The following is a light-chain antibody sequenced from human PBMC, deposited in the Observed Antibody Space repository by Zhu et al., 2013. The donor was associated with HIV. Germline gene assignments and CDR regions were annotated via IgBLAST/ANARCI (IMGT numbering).Light chain of an antibody. CDR2: AAS. CDR1: HDINNY. CDR3: QQSNSNPRT. J-gene: IGKJ2*01. V-gene: IGKV1-39*01. Sequence: DIQMTQSPSSLSASVGDRVTITCQASHDINNYLNWYQQKPGKAPKLLIYAASSLQSGVPSRFSGSGSGTDFTLTISSLQPEDFATYYCQQSNSNPRTFGQGTKLEIK.